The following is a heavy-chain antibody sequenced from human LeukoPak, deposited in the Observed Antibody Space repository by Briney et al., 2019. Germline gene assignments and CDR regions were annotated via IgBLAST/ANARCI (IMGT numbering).Heavy chain of an antibody. Sequence: ASVKVSCKASGYTFTGYYMHWVRQAPGQGLEWMGWINPNSGGTNYAQKFQGWVTMTRDTSISTAYMELSRLRSDDTAVYYCARGLHYDSSGYAPPNDYWGQGTLVTVSS. CDR3: ARGLHYDSSGYAPPNDY. CDR1: GYTFTGYY. V-gene: IGHV1-2*04. CDR2: INPNSGGT. J-gene: IGHJ4*02. D-gene: IGHD3-22*01.